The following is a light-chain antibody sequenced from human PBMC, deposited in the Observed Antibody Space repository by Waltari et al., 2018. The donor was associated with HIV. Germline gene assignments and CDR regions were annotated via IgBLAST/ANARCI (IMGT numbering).Light chain of an antibody. J-gene: IGKJ1*01. V-gene: IGKV3-15*01. CDR3: QQYKNWPPLT. CDR2: DAS. CDR1: QSISIH. Sequence: EIVMTQSPATLSVSPGESATLSWRASQSISIHLAWYQQKPGQAPRLLMHDASTRATGIPARFRGTGSGTECTLTISGLQSEDLAVYYCQQYKNWPPLTFGQGTKVEIK.